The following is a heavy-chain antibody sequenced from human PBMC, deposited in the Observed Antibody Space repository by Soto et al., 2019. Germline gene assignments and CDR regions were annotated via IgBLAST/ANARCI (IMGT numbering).Heavy chain of an antibody. J-gene: IGHJ4*02. CDR3: AHSGDYDFWSGYSGYFDY. Sequence: ESGPTMVNPTQTLPLTCTFSGFSLSTSGVGVGWIRQPPGKALEWLALIYWDDDKRYSPSLKSRLTITKDTSKNQVVLTMTNMDPVDTATYYCAHSGDYDFWSGYSGYFDYWGQGTLVTVSS. CDR1: GFSLSTSGVG. V-gene: IGHV2-5*02. CDR2: IYWDDDK. D-gene: IGHD3-3*01.